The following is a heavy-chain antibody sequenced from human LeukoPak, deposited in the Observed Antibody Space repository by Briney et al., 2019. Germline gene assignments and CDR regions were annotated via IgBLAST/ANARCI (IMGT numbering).Heavy chain of an antibody. J-gene: IGHJ5*02. CDR2: INHSGSS. D-gene: IGHD2-2*01. CDR1: GGSFSGYY. V-gene: IGHV4-34*01. CDR3: ARGRGVVVPAAIKPSRYNWFDP. Sequence: PSETLSLTCAVYGGSFSGYYWSWIRHPPGKGLEWIGEINHSGSSNYNPSLKSRVTISVDTSKNQFSLKLSSVTAADTAVYYCARGRGVVVPAAIKPSRYNWFDPWGQGTLVTVSS.